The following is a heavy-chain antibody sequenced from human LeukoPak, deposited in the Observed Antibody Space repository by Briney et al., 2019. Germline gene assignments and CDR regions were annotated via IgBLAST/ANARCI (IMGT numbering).Heavy chain of an antibody. Sequence: SVKVSCKASGYTFISYDINWVRQATGQGLEWMGWMNPNSGNTGYAQKFQGRVTMTRNTSISTAYMELSSLRSEDTAVYYCARVGPNRRWGPSRFDYWGQGTLVTVSS. CDR2: MNPNSGNT. CDR1: GYTFISYD. CDR3: ARVGPNRRWGPSRFDY. D-gene: IGHD3-16*01. J-gene: IGHJ4*02. V-gene: IGHV1-8*01.